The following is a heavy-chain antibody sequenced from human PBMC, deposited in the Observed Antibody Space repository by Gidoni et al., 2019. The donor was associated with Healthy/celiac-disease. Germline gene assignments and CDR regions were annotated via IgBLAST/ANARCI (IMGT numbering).Heavy chain of an antibody. CDR2: ISSSSSYR. J-gene: IGHJ4*02. V-gene: IGHV3-21*01. CDR1: GFTFSSYS. D-gene: IGHD2-8*02. Sequence: EVQLAESGGGLVKPGGSLRLSCAASGFTFSSYSMTWVRQAPGKGLEWVASISSSSSYRYYADSVKGRFTSSRDNAKNSLYLQMNSLRAEDTAVYYCAKADTGGDYFDYWGQGTLVTVSS. CDR3: AKADTGGDYFDY.